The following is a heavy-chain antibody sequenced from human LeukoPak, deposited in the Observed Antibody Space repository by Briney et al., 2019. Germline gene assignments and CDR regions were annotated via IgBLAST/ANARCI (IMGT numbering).Heavy chain of an antibody. J-gene: IGHJ3*02. D-gene: IGHD2-21*01. CDR2: ISSNGGST. Sequence: PGGSLRLSCAASGSTFSSYAMHWVRQAPGKGLEYVSAISSNGGSTYYANSVKGRFTISRDNSKNTLYLQMGSLRAEDMAVYYCAKDTEHIVVVIAIRGAFDIWGQGTMVTVSS. V-gene: IGHV3-64*01. CDR3: AKDTEHIVVVIAIRGAFDI. CDR1: GSTFSSYA.